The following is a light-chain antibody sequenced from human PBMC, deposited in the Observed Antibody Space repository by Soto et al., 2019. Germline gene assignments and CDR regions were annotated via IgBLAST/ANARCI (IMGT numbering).Light chain of an antibody. CDR1: SSGVGAYNY. Sequence: QSALTQPASVSGSPGQSITISCTGTSSGVGAYNYVSWYQQHPGKAPKLMIYEVSNRPSGVSHRFCGSKSGNTASLTISGLQAEDEADYYCSSYTTSSTYVFGTGTKLTVL. CDR3: SSYTTSSTYV. J-gene: IGLJ1*01. CDR2: EVS. V-gene: IGLV2-14*01.